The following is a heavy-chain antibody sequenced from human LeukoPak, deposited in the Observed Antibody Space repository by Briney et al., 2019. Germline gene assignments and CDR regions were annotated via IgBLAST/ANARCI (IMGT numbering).Heavy chain of an antibody. V-gene: IGHV1-2*02. CDR3: ARGGYCSGGSCYRRYYFDY. CDR1: GYTFTGYY. Sequence: ASVKVSCKASGYTFTGYYMRWVRQAPGQGLEWMGWINPNSGRTNYAQKFQGRVTMTRDTSISTAYMELSRLRSDDTAVYYCARGGYCSGGSCYRRYYFDYWGQGTLVTVSS. J-gene: IGHJ4*02. CDR2: INPNSGRT. D-gene: IGHD2-15*01.